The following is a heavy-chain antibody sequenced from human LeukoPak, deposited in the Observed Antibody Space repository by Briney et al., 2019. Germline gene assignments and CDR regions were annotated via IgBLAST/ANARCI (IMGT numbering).Heavy chain of an antibody. CDR3: ARRGDYTDGYYYYYYMDV. CDR1: GGSISSGGYY. V-gene: IGHV4-31*03. Sequence: SQTLSLTCTVSGGSISSGGYYWSWIRQHPGKGLEWIGYIYYSGSTYYNPSLKSRVTITVDTSKNQFSLKLSPVTAADTAVYYCARRGDYTDGYYYYYYMDVWGKGTTVTVSS. CDR2: IYYSGST. D-gene: IGHD4-17*01. J-gene: IGHJ6*03.